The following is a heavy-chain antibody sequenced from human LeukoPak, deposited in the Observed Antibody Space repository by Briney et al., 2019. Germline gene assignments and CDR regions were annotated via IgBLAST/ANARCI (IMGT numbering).Heavy chain of an antibody. Sequence: GGSLRLSCAASGFTFSSYGMHWVRQAPGKGLERVAVIWYDGSNKYYADSVKGRFTISRDNSKNTLYLQMNSLRAEDTAVYYCARGKAAGTAYYFDYWGQGTLVTVSS. CDR2: IWYDGSNK. CDR3: ARGKAAGTAYYFDY. V-gene: IGHV3-33*01. J-gene: IGHJ4*02. CDR1: GFTFSSYG. D-gene: IGHD6-13*01.